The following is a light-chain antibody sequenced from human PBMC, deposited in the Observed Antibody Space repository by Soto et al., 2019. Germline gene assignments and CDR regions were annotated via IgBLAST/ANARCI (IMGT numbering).Light chain of an antibody. J-gene: IGKJ4*01. CDR2: GAS. CDR1: QSVSSSY. CDR3: QQYGSSPLT. V-gene: IGKV3-20*01. Sequence: EIVLTQSPGTLSLSPGERATLSCRASQSVSSSYLAWYQQKPGQAPRLLIYGASSRATGIPDRFSGSASGTDFTLTFSRLEPEDFAVYYCQQYGSSPLTFGGGTKVEIK.